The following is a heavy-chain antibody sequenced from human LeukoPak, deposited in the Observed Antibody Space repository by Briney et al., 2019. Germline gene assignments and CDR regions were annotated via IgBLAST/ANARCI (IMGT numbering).Heavy chain of an antibody. CDR1: GGSISSGGYY. V-gene: IGHV4-30-2*01. CDR3: ARDRLQGSNSFDY. CDR2: IYDSGST. J-gene: IGHJ4*02. D-gene: IGHD2/OR15-2a*01. Sequence: SQTLSLTCSVSGGSISSGGYYWSWIRQPPGKGLEWIGYIYDSGSTYYNPSLKSRVTISVDRSKNQFSLNLNSLTAADTAVYYCARDRLQGSNSFDYWGQGTLVTVSS.